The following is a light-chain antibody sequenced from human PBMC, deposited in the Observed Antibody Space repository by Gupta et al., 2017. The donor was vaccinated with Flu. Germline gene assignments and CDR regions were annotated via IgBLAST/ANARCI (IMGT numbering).Light chain of an antibody. J-gene: IGKJ1*01. V-gene: IGKV4-1*01. CDR2: WAS. CDR1: QSVLYSANNKNY. CDR3: QQYSSTPRT. Sequence: DIVMTQSPDSLAVSLGERATIHCKSSQSVLYSANNKNYFAWYQQKPGQPPKLLIYWASTRVSGVPDRFSGSGSGTDFALTINNLHAEDVAVYFCQQYSSTPRTFGHWTKVEIK.